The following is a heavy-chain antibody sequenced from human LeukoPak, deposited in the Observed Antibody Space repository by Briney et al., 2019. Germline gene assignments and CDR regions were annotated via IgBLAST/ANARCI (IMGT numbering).Heavy chain of an antibody. CDR2: INHSGST. CDR1: GVSISTSRYY. J-gene: IGHJ6*03. D-gene: IGHD3-10*01. CDR3: ARLTKNDSGSFRFGKKKRGYMDV. V-gene: IGHV4-39*07. Sequence: SETLSLTCTVSGVSISTSRYYWSWIRQPPGKGLEWIGEINHSGSTNYNPSLKSRVTISVDTSKNQFSLKLSSVTAADTAVYYCARLTKNDSGSFRFGKKKRGYMDVWGKGTTVTISS.